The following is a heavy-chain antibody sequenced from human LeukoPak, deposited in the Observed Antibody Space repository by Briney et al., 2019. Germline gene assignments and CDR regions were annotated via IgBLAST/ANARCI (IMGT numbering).Heavy chain of an antibody. Sequence: GESLKISCKGSGYSFTSYWIGWVRQMPGKGLEWMGIIYPGDSDTRYSPSFQGQVTISADKSISTAYLQWSSLKASDTAMYYCARPNPVYYDSRGSPQYYFDYWGQGTLVTVSS. V-gene: IGHV5-51*01. CDR3: ARPNPVYYDSRGSPQYYFDY. D-gene: IGHD3-22*01. CDR2: IYPGDSDT. J-gene: IGHJ4*02. CDR1: GYSFTSYW.